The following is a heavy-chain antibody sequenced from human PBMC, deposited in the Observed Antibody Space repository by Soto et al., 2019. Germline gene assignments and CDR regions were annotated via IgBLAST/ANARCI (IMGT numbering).Heavy chain of an antibody. CDR3: TTDLQAYCDGTTCYAGNYYYDDMDV. CDR2: IKSQGDGGTR. J-gene: IGHJ6*02. CDR1: GFSFRNAW. D-gene: IGHD2-2*01. V-gene: IGHV3-15*01. Sequence: PVGSLRLSCAASGFSFRNAWMSWVRQAPGKGLEWVGHIKSQGDGGTRDYAAPVKGRFTISRDDSKNTLFLQMNSLKNDDTAVYFCTTDLQAYCDGTTCYAGNYYYDDMDVWGQGTTVTVSS.